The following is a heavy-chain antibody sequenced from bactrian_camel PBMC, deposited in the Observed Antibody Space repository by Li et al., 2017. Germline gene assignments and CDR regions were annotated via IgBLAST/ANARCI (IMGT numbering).Heavy chain of an antibody. J-gene: IGHJ4*01. CDR3: TASDSPILCAYNY. Sequence: HVQLVESGGGSVAAGGSLRLSCVASRDIYSSNCMGWFRQAPGKEREAVAVIDRNGMTTYADSVKGRFTISKDNAKNILYLQMNSLEPEDTAMYYCTASDSPILCAYNYWGQGTQVTVSS. CDR2: IDRNGMT. V-gene: IGHV3S53*01. CDR1: RDIYSSNC.